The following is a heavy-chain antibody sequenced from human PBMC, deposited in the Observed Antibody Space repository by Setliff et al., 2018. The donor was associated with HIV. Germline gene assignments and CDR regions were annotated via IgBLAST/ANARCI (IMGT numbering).Heavy chain of an antibody. J-gene: IGHJ3*02. CDR3: ARSKTFYDFWGGYYTHGAFKI. CDR2: IFYSGIT. Sequence: SETLSLTCTVSGGSISSRSYYWGWIRQPPGEGLEWIGRIFYSGITYYNPSLKSRVTISVDTSKTQFSLNLTSVTAADTAVYYCARSKTFYDFWGGYYTHGAFKIWGLGTMVTVSS. D-gene: IGHD3-3*01. CDR1: GGSISSRSYY. V-gene: IGHV4-39*01.